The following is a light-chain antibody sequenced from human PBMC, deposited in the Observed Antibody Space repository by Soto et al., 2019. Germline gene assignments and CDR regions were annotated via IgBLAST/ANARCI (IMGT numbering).Light chain of an antibody. Sequence: IQMTQSPSTLSASVGDRVTITCRASENINMWLAWYQQKPGQAPRLLIQRASRVESGVPSRFSGSGSATEFTLTISSLQPDDFATYYCQQYSTYPWTFGQGTKVDIK. V-gene: IGKV1-5*03. CDR3: QQYSTYPWT. CDR1: ENINMW. CDR2: RAS. J-gene: IGKJ1*01.